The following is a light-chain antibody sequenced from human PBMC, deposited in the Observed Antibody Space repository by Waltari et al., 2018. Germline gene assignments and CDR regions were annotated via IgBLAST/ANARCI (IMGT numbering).Light chain of an antibody. CDR3: SSYAGSNNGV. J-gene: IGLJ1*01. CDR2: EVT. CDR1: SSAVGGYNY. V-gene: IGLV2-8*01. Sequence: QSALTQPPSASGSPGQSVPIPCTGTSSAVGGYNYVSSYQQHPGKAPKLMIYEVTKRPSGVPDRFSGSKSGNTASLTVSGLQAEDEADYYCSSYAGSNNGVFGTGTKVTVL.